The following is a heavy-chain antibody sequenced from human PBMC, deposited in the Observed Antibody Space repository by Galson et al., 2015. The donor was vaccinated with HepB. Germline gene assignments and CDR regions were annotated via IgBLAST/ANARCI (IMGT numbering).Heavy chain of an antibody. CDR3: ARATDSGSCRGCFDY. Sequence: SLRLSCAASGFTFSSYWMSWVRQAPGKGLEWVANIKQDGSEKYYVDSVKGRFTISRDNAKNSLYLQMNSLRAEDTAVYYCARATDSGSCRGCFDYWGQGTLVTVSS. J-gene: IGHJ4*02. V-gene: IGHV3-7*03. CDR2: IKQDGSEK. CDR1: GFTFSSYW. D-gene: IGHD1-26*01.